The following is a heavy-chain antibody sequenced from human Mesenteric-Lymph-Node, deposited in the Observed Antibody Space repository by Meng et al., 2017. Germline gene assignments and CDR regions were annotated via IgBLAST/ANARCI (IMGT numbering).Heavy chain of an antibody. J-gene: IGHJ4*02. D-gene: IGHD5-12*01. CDR1: GFTVSSNY. Sequence: GGSLRLSCAASGFTVSSNYMSWVRQAPGKGLEWVSVIYSGGSTYYADSVKGRFTISRHNSKNTLYLQMNSLRAEDTAVYYCAKDHSGYDYGGFDYWGQGTLVTVSS. CDR2: IYSGGST. V-gene: IGHV3-53*04. CDR3: AKDHSGYDYGGFDY.